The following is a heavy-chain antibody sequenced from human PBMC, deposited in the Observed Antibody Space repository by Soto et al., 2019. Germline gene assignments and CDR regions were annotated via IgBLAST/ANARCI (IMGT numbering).Heavy chain of an antibody. CDR3: TTEGPNDAFDI. V-gene: IGHV3-15*07. Sequence: GSLRLSCAASGFTFSNAWMNWVRQAPGKGLEWVGRIKSKTDGWTTDYAAPVKGRFTISRDDSKNTLYLQMNSLKTEDTAVYYCTTEGPNDAFDIWGQGTMVTVSS. J-gene: IGHJ3*02. CDR1: GFTFSNAW. CDR2: IKSKTDGWTT.